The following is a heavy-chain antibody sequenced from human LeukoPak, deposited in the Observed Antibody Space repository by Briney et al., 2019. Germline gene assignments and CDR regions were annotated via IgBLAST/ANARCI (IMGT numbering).Heavy chain of an antibody. Sequence: PSETLSLTCTVSGGSITSSSYYWGWIRQPPGKGLEWFGSIHHSGSTDYNPSLKSRVTISIDMSKNQFSLKLSYVTAADTAVYYCARLGYCSSTSCYPDYWGQGTLVTVSS. J-gene: IGHJ4*02. CDR3: ARLGYCSSTSCYPDY. D-gene: IGHD2-2*01. V-gene: IGHV4-39*01. CDR1: GGSITSSSYY. CDR2: IHHSGST.